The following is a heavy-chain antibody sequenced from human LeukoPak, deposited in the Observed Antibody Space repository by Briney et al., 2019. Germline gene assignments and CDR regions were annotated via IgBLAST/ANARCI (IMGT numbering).Heavy chain of an antibody. CDR2: IYTSGST. CDR1: GGSISSYY. D-gene: IGHD5-24*01. J-gene: IGHJ3*02. Sequence: SETLSLTRTVSGGSISSYYWSWIRQPAGKGLEWIGRIYTSGSTNYNPSLKSRVTMSVDTSKNQFSLKLSSVTAADTAVYYCARSRDGYKSRVAFDIWGQGTMVTVSS. CDR3: ARSRDGYKSRVAFDI. V-gene: IGHV4-4*07.